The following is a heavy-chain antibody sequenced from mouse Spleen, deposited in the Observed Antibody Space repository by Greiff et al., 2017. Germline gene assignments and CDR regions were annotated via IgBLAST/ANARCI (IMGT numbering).Heavy chain of an antibody. CDR2: IDPSDSYT. Sequence: QVQLKESGAELVMPGASVKLSCKASGYTFTSYWMHWVKQRPGQGLEWIGEIDPSDSYTNYNQKFKGKATLTVDKSSSTAYMQLSSLTSEDSAVYYCAREDSWFAYWGQGTTLTVSS. CDR1: GYTFTSYW. CDR3: AREDSWFAY. D-gene: IGHD2-2*01. J-gene: IGHJ2*01. V-gene: IGHV1-69*01.